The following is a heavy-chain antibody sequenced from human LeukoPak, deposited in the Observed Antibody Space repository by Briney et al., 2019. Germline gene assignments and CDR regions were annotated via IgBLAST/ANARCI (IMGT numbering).Heavy chain of an antibody. V-gene: IGHV3-23*01. CDR2: ISGSGGST. CDR3: ARIGYSYGYGWATYFDY. D-gene: IGHD5-18*01. J-gene: IGHJ4*02. CDR1: GFTFSSYA. Sequence: PGGSLRLSCAASGFTFSSYAMSWVRQAPGKGLEWVSAISGSGGSTYYADSVKGRFTISRDNAKNSLYLQMNSLRAEDTAVYYCARIGYSYGYGWATYFDYWGQGTLVTVSS.